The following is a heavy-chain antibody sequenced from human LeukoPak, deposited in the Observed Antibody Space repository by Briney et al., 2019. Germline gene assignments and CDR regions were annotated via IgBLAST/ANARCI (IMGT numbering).Heavy chain of an antibody. V-gene: IGHV3-21*01. CDR2: ISSSSSYI. CDR1: GFTFSSYS. J-gene: IGHJ3*02. D-gene: IGHD2-2*01. Sequence: GGSLRLSCAASGFTFSSYSMNWVCQAPGKGLEGVSSISSSSSYIYYADSVKGRFTISRDNAKNSLYLQMNSLRAEDTAVYYCASLVVPAAMGAYDAFDIWGQGTMVTVSS. CDR3: ASLVVPAAMGAYDAFDI.